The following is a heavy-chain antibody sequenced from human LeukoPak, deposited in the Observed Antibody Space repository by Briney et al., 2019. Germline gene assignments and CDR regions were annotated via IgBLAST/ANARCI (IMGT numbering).Heavy chain of an antibody. D-gene: IGHD3/OR15-3a*01. V-gene: IGHV3-11*01. Sequence: PGGSLRLSCAASGFTFSDYYMSWIRQAPGKGLEWVSYISSSGSTIYYADSVKGRFTISRDNAKNSLYLQMNSLRAEDTAVYYCASDLWDWFESDVWGQGTTVTVSS. J-gene: IGHJ6*02. CDR3: ASDLWDWFESDV. CDR2: ISSSGSTI. CDR1: GFTFSDYY.